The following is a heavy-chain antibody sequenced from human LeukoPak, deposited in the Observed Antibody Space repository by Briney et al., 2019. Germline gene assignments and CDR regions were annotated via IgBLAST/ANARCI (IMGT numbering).Heavy chain of an antibody. J-gene: IGHJ6*02. V-gene: IGHV1-8*01. Sequence: GASVKVSCKASGYTFTSYDINWVRQATGQGLEWMGWMNPNSGNTGYAQKFQGRVTMTRNTSISTAYMELSSLRSEDTAVYYCARREYCSGGSSYNSGDDYYGMDVWGQGTTVTVSS. D-gene: IGHD2-15*01. CDR2: MNPNSGNT. CDR1: GYTFTSYD. CDR3: ARREYCSGGSSYNSGDDYYGMDV.